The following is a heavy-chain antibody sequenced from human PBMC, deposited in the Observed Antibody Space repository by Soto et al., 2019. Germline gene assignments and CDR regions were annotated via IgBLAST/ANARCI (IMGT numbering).Heavy chain of an antibody. CDR2: INHSGST. D-gene: IGHD3-3*01. J-gene: IGHJ6*02. CDR1: GGSFSGYY. Sequence: SETLSLTCAVYGGSFSGYYWSWIRQPPGKWLEWIGEINHSGSTNYNPSLKSRVIISVDTSKNQFSLKLSSVTAADTAVYYCASSDFWSGYYTGYGMDVWGQGXTVTVYS. CDR3: ASSDFWSGYYTGYGMDV. V-gene: IGHV4-34*01.